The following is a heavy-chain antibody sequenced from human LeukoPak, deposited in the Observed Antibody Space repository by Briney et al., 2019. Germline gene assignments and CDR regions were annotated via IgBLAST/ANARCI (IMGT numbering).Heavy chain of an antibody. CDR1: GGSISSYY. J-gene: IGHJ3*02. D-gene: IGHD4-23*01. CDR3: ARDGGYGGNKGAFDI. V-gene: IGHV4-59*01. CDR2: IYYSGST. Sequence: ETLSLTXTXSGGSISSYYWSWIRQPPGKGLEWIGYIYYSGSTNYNPSLKSRVTISVDTSKNQFSLKLSSVTAADTAVYYCARDGGYGGNKGAFDIWGQGTMVTVSS.